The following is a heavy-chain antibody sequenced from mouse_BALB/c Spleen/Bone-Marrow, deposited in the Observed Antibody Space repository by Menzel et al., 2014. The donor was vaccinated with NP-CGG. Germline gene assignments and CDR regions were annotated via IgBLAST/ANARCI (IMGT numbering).Heavy chain of an antibody. CDR1: DYTFTDTW. Sequence: QVQLKHSGPELAKPGASVKMSCKASDYTFTDTWIYWIKQRPGQGLEWIGYINPSTGYAEYNQNFKDKATLTVDKSSSTAYMQLSSLTSEDSAVYYCARDYWGQGTTLTVSS. V-gene: IGHV1-7*01. CDR3: ARDY. CDR2: INPSTGYA. J-gene: IGHJ2*01.